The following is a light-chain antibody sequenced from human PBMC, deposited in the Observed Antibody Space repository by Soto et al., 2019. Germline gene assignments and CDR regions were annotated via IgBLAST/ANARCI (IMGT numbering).Light chain of an antibody. CDR2: GAS. V-gene: IGKV3-20*01. CDR3: QHYGPPRYT. Sequence: EIVLTQSPVTLSLSPGERATLSCRASQSVSSNFLAWYQQKPGQPPRLLMYGASSRATSIPDRFSGSGSGTDFTLTISRLEPEDFAVYYCQHYGPPRYTFGQGTKLEIK. CDR1: QSVSSNF. J-gene: IGKJ2*01.